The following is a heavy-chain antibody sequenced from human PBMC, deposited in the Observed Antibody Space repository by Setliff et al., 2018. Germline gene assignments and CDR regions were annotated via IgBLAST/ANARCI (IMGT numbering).Heavy chain of an antibody. V-gene: IGHV4-59*01. J-gene: IGHJ6*03. CDR2: IYYSGST. CDR1: GGSISSYY. Sequence: SETLSLTCTVSGGSISSYYWSWIRQPPGKGLEWIGYIYYSGSTNYNPSLKSRVTISVDTSKNQFSLKLSSVTAADMAVYYCAREQWLDPPGYYYMDVWGKGTTVTVSS. CDR3: AREQWLDPPGYYYMDV. D-gene: IGHD6-19*01.